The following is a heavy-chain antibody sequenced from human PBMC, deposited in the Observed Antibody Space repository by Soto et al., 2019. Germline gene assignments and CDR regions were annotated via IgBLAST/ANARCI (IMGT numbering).Heavy chain of an antibody. D-gene: IGHD3-10*01. CDR1: DDSITSGAYY. V-gene: IGHV4-39*01. CDR2: IQYRGST. J-gene: IGHJ4*02. Sequence: SETLSLTCTVSDDSITSGAYYWGLIRQPPGKGLEWIGTIQYRGSTYYNPSLKSRVTMSLDTSKNQYSLRLSSVTAADTAVYFYAGKECFGDLFFDYWGQGTLVTVSS. CDR3: AGKECFGDLFFDY.